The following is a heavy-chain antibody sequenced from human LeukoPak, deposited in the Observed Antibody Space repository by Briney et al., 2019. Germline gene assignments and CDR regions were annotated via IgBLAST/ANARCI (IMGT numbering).Heavy chain of an antibody. J-gene: IGHJ3*02. CDR2: INPNSGGT. CDR1: GYIFTNYA. V-gene: IGHV1-2*02. Sequence: ASVMVSCKASGYIFTNYAISWVRQAPGQGLEWMGWINPNSGGTNYAQKFQGRATMTRDTSTNTVYMDLSSLRSEDTAVYYCARDSRRIITMVRGAQMLGNAFDIWGQGTMVTVSS. CDR3: ARDSRRIITMVRGAQMLGNAFDI. D-gene: IGHD3-10*01.